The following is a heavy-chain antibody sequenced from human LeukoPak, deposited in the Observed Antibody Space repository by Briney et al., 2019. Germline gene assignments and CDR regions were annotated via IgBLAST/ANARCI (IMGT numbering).Heavy chain of an antibody. J-gene: IGHJ4*02. Sequence: PGGSLRLSCAASGFTFSSYAMSWVRQAPGKGLEWVSAISGSGGSTYYADSVKGRFTISRDNSKNTLYLQMNSLRAEDTAVYYCARAPLTYGRVVPAVDFDYWGQGTLVTVSS. CDR1: GFTFSSYA. D-gene: IGHD2-2*01. CDR3: ARAPLTYGRVVPAVDFDY. V-gene: IGHV3-23*01. CDR2: ISGSGGST.